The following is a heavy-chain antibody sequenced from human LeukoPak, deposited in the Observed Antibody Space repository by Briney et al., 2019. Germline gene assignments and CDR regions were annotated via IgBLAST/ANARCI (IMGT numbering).Heavy chain of an antibody. D-gene: IGHD6-13*01. V-gene: IGHV1-69*04. Sequence: GASVKVSCKASGGTFSSYAISWVRQAPGQGLEWMGRIIPILGIANYAQKFQGRVTITADKSTSTAYMELSSLRSEDTAVYYCARHRYSSSWYPDYFDYWGQGTLVTVSS. CDR3: ARHRYSSSWYPDYFDY. CDR1: GGTFSSYA. CDR2: IIPILGIA. J-gene: IGHJ4*02.